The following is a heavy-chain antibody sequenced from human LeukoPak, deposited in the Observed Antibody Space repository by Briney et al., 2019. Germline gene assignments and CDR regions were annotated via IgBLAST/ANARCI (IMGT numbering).Heavy chain of an antibody. CDR3: ARGVDYYGV. CDR2: INHSGGT. Sequence: SETLSLTCAVYGGSFSGYSWNWIRQPPVKGLEWIGEINHSGGTNYNPSLKSRVAISVDTSKKQFSLKLSSVTAADTAVYYCARGVDYYGVWGQGTLVTVSS. D-gene: IGHD3-10*01. J-gene: IGHJ4*02. V-gene: IGHV4-34*01. CDR1: GGSFSGYS.